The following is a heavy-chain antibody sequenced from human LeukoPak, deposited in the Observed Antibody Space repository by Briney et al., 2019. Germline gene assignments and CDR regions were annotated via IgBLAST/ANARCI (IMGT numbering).Heavy chain of an antibody. Sequence: SVKVSRKASGGTFSSYAISWVRQAPGQGLEWMGGIIPIFGTANYAQKFQGRVTITTDESTSTAYMELSSLRSEDTAVYYCARGGSEWGDFWSGHDGLSTPRIYYYMDVWGKGTTVTVSS. CDR2: IIPIFGTA. V-gene: IGHV1-69*05. D-gene: IGHD3-3*01. CDR1: GGTFSSYA. CDR3: ARGGSEWGDFWSGHDGLSTPRIYYYMDV. J-gene: IGHJ6*03.